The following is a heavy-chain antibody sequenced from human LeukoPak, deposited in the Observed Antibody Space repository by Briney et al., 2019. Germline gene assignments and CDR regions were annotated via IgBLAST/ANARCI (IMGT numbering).Heavy chain of an antibody. CDR1: GYTFSRYG. CDR3: GRDWDWHVQF. CDR2: IGVFNGNR. D-gene: IGHD1-26*01. J-gene: IGHJ4*02. Sequence: ASVKVSCKTSGYTFSRYGFSWMRQAPGQGLEWIGWIGVFNGNRNYAKSVQGRITLTADTSTNTTYMELRSLTSDDTAVYFCGRDWDWHVQFWGQGTLITVSS. V-gene: IGHV1-18*01.